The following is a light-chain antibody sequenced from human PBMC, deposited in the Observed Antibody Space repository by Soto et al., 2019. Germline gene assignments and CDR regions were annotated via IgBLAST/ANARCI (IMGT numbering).Light chain of an antibody. V-gene: IGLV2-8*01. CDR2: EVT. CDR3: SSYAGSNNFV. CDR1: SSDVGYYDY. Sequence: SALTQPLSASGFPGQSVTISCTGTSSDVGYYDYVSWYQQHPGKAPKLVIYEVTKRPSGVPDRVSAFKSGNTASLTVSGLRAEDEADYYCSSYAGSNNFVFGSGTKVTVL. J-gene: IGLJ1*01.